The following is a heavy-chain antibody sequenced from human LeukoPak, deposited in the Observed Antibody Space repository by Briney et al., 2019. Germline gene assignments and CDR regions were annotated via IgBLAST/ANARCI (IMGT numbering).Heavy chain of an antibody. CDR3: VRQNSQWLLLRAPTFFDY. CDR1: DGSISGSSYY. J-gene: IGHJ4*02. V-gene: IGHV4-39*01. CDR2: IYYSGST. D-gene: IGHD3-22*01. Sequence: SETLSLTCTVSDGSISGSSYYWGWIRQPPGKGLEWIGSIYYSGSTYYNPSLKSRVTISVDTSKNQFSLKLSSVTAADTAVYYCVRQNSQWLLLRAPTFFDYWGQGTLVTVSS.